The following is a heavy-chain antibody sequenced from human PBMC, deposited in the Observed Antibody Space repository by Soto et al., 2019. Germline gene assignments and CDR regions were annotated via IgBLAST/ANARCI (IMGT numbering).Heavy chain of an antibody. J-gene: IGHJ4*02. Sequence: ASVKVSCKASGGTFSSYAISWVRQAPGQGLEWMGGIIPIFGTANYAQKFQGRVTITADESTSTAYMELSSLRSEDTAVYYCARVKKRSEWYEYYFDYWGQGTLVTVSS. D-gene: IGHD3-3*01. CDR2: IIPIFGTA. CDR3: ARVKKRSEWYEYYFDY. CDR1: GGTFSSYA. V-gene: IGHV1-69*13.